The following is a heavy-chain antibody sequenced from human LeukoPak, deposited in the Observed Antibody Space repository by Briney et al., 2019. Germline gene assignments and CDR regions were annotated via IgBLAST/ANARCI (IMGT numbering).Heavy chain of an antibody. CDR3: ARDRPTGYSSSRFRYGMDV. CDR2: ISAYNGNT. V-gene: IGHV1-18*01. Sequence: GASVKVSCKASGYTFTSYGISWVRQAPGQGLEWMGWISAYNGNTNYAQKLQGRVTMTTDTSTSTAYMELRSLRSDDTAVYYCARDRPTGYSSSRFRYGMDVWGQGTTVTVSS. CDR1: GYTFTSYG. J-gene: IGHJ6*02. D-gene: IGHD6-13*01.